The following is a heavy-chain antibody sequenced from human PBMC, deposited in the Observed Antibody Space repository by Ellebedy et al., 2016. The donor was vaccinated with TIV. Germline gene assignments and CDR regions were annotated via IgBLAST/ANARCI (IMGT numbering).Heavy chain of an antibody. V-gene: IGHV3-7*01. Sequence: GESLKISCAASGFSFRSYWMTWVRQAPGKGLEWVANIYQDGSWQYSVESVKGRFTISRDNAQNSLYLQMKSLRVDDTAVYYCARRGSYGDYAVQVNNWFDSWGQGTPVTVSP. D-gene: IGHD4-17*01. J-gene: IGHJ5*01. CDR3: ARRGSYGDYAVQVNNWFDS. CDR2: IYQDGSWQ. CDR1: GFSFRSYW.